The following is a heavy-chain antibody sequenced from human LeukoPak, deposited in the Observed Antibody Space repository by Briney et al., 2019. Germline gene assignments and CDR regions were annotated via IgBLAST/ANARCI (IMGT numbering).Heavy chain of an antibody. D-gene: IGHD3-22*01. Sequence: SVKVSRKASGGTFSSYAISWVRQAPGQGLEWMGRIIPILGIANYAQKFQGRVTITADKSTSTAYTELSSLRSEDTAVYYCASSSGKPPGGYWGQGTLVTVSS. V-gene: IGHV1-69*04. CDR1: GGTFSSYA. CDR2: IIPILGIA. CDR3: ASSSGKPPGGY. J-gene: IGHJ4*02.